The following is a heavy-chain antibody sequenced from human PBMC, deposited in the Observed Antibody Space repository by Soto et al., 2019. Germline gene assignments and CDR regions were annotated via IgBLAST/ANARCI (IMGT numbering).Heavy chain of an antibody. Sequence: PGGSLRLSCAASGFTFGNAWMNWVRQAPGKGLEWVGRIKSKTDGGTTDYAAPVKGRFTISRDDSKNTLYLQMNSLKTEDTAVYYCTTDQQWLVPLDYWGQGTLVTVSS. CDR2: IKSKTDGGTT. J-gene: IGHJ4*02. CDR3: TTDQQWLVPLDY. CDR1: GFTFGNAW. D-gene: IGHD6-19*01. V-gene: IGHV3-15*07.